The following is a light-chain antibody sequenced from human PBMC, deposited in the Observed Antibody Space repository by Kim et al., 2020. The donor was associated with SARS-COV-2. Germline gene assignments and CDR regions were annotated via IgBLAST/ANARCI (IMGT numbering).Light chain of an antibody. CDR3: QVWDSTTTV. J-gene: IGLJ2*01. CDR1: RLENKY. V-gene: IGLV3-1*01. CDR2: QDT. Sequence: SYELTQPPSVSVSPGQTASITCSGDRLENKYTCWYQQKPGQSPVVVIYQDTERTSGIPERFSGSNSGNTATLTISGTQAMDEADYYCQVWDSTTTVFGGG.